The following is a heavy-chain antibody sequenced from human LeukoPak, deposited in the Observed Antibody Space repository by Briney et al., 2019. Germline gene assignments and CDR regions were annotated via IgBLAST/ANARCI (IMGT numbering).Heavy chain of an antibody. J-gene: IGHJ3*02. Sequence: SQTLSLTCAISGDSVSVKSDVWNWIRQSPSRGLEWLRRTYYRSKWINDYATSVESRIIISPDTSKNQFSLHLNSVTPEDTAVYYCARDADWAYDAFDIWGQGTMVTVSS. CDR1: GDSVSVKSDV. V-gene: IGHV6-1*01. CDR2: TYYRSKWIN. D-gene: IGHD3-9*01. CDR3: ARDADWAYDAFDI.